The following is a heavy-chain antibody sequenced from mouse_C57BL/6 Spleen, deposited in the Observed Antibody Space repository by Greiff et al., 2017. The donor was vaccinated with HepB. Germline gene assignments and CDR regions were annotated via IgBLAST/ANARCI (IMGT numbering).Heavy chain of an antibody. V-gene: IGHV1-55*01. CDR3: AGEFAGNTTVVAP. CDR1: GYTFTSYW. J-gene: IGHJ2*01. D-gene: IGHD1-1*01. Sequence: QVQLQQSGAELVKPGASVKMSCKASGYTFTSYWITWVKQRPGQGLEWIGDIYPGSGSTNYNEKFKSKATLTVDTSSSTAYMQLSSLTSEDSAVYYYAGEFAGNTTVVAPWGQGTTLTVSS. CDR2: IYPGSGST.